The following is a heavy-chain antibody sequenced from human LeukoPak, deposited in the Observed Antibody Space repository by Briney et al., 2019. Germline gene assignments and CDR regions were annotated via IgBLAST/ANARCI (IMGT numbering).Heavy chain of an antibody. CDR1: GFTFSSYS. V-gene: IGHV4-59*01. D-gene: IGHD3-16*01. J-gene: IGHJ4*02. Sequence: GSLRLSCAASGFTFSSYSMNWVRQPPGKGLEWIGYIYYSGSTNYNPSLKSRVTISVDTSKNQFSLKLSSVTAADTAVYYCARDLGGYGYYYFDYWGQGTLVTVSS. CDR2: IYYSGST. CDR3: ARDLGGYGYYYFDY.